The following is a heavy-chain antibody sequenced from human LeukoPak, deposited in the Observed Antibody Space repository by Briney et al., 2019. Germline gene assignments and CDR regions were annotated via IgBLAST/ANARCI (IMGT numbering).Heavy chain of an antibody. J-gene: IGHJ6*02. CDR1: GFTFSSYV. D-gene: IGHD3-10*01. CDR3: ANTVVRGVASMDV. Sequence: GGSLRLSCAASGFTFSSYVMGWVRQAPGEGLEWVSAISGSGTTTYYADAVKGRFTISRDNSRNTLYLQMHSLGAEDTAVYYCANTVVRGVASMDVWGQGTTVTVS. CDR2: ISGSGTTT. V-gene: IGHV3-23*01.